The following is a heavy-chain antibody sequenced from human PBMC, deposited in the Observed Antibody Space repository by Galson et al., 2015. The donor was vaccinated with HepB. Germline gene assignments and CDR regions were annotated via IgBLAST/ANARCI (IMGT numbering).Heavy chain of an antibody. CDR3: ARSGQYLPAFDI. J-gene: IGHJ3*02. D-gene: IGHD2-15*01. Sequence: SVKVSRKASGYTFTGYYMHWVRQAPGQGLEWMGWINPNSGGTNYAQKFQGWVTMTRVTSISTAYMELSRLRSDDTAVYYCARSGQYLPAFDIWGQGTMVTVSS. CDR1: GYTFTGYY. V-gene: IGHV1-2*04. CDR2: INPNSGGT.